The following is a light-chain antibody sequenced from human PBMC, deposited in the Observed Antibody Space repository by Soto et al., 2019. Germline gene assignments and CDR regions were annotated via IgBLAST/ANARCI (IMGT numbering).Light chain of an antibody. CDR3: QQYNSYST. CDR2: DAF. J-gene: IGKJ1*01. V-gene: IGKV1-5*01. CDR1: QSISSW. Sequence: EIQLTQSPSTLSASVVSRVTITCRASQSISSWLAWYQQKPGKAPKLLIYDAFSLESGVPSRFSGSGSGTEFTLTISSLQPDDFATYYCQQYNSYSTFGQGTKVDI.